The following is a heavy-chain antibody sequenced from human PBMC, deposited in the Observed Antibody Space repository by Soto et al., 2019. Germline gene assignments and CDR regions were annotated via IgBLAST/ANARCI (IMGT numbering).Heavy chain of an antibody. V-gene: IGHV3-21*01. CDR2: ISSSSSYI. J-gene: IGHJ4*02. D-gene: IGHD2-2*01. CDR3: ARDCSSTSCYVGGFDY. Sequence: EVQLVESGGGLGKPGGSLRLPCAPSGFTFSGYSMNWFRQSPGKRLEWVSSISSSSSYIYYVDSVKGRVTISKDKAKNFLYLQMNSLRAEDTAVYYCARDCSSTSCYVGGFDYWGQGTLVTVSS. CDR1: GFTFSGYS.